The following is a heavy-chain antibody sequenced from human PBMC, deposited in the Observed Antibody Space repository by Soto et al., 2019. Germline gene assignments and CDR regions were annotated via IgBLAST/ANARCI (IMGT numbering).Heavy chain of an antibody. CDR1: GGSFSGYY. D-gene: IGHD5-18*01. Sequence: SETLSLTCAVYGGSFSGYYWSWIRQPPGKGLEWIGEINHSGSTNYNPSLKSRVTISVDTSKNQFSLKLSSVTAADTAVYYCARGYSYGQYYYYYGMDVWGQGTTVTVSS. CDR3: ARGYSYGQYYYYYGMDV. V-gene: IGHV4-34*01. CDR2: INHSGST. J-gene: IGHJ6*02.